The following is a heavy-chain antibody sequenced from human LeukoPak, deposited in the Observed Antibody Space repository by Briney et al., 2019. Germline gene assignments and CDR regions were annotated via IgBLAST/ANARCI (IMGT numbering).Heavy chain of an antibody. CDR2: ISSSSSYI. CDR1: GFTFSSYS. D-gene: IGHD2/OR15-2a*01. CDR3: ARDRDSTYYYYYMDV. Sequence: GGSLRLSCAASGFTFSSYSMNWVRQAPGKGLEWVSSISSSSSYIYYADSVKGRFTISRDNAKNSLYLQMNSLRAEDTAVYYCARDRDSTYYYYYMDVWGKGTTVTISS. J-gene: IGHJ6*03. V-gene: IGHV3-21*04.